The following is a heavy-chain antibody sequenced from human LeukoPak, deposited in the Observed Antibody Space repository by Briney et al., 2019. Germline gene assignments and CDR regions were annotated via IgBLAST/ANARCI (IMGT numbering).Heavy chain of an antibody. CDR3: ARHFAYSSSSYFDY. D-gene: IGHD6-6*01. CDR1: GGSVSSYY. Sequence: SETLSLTCSVSGGSVSSYYWSWIRQPPEKGLEWIGYVYYTGSTNYNPSLRSRVTMFEDKSKNQFSLRLSSVTVADTAVYYCARHFAYSSSSYFDYWGQGSLVTVSS. J-gene: IGHJ4*02. V-gene: IGHV4-59*08. CDR2: VYYTGST.